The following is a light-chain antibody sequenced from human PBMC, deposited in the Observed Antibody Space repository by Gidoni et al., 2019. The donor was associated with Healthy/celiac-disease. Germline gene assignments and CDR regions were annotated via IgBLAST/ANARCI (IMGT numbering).Light chain of an antibody. CDR3: TSYTSSSFWV. V-gene: IGLV2-14*01. Sequence: QSALTQPASVSGSPGQSITLSCTGTSSDVGGYNYVSWYQQYPGKAPKLMLYDVSNRPSGVSNRFSGSKSGNTASLTISGLQAEDEADYYCTSYTSSSFWVFGGGTKLTVL. J-gene: IGLJ3*02. CDR2: DVS. CDR1: SSDVGGYNY.